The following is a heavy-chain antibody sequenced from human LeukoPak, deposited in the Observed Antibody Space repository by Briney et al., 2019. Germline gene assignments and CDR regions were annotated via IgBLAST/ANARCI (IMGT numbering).Heavy chain of an antibody. J-gene: IGHJ4*02. V-gene: IGHV4-4*02. D-gene: IGHD2-2*01. CDR2: IYHSGST. CDR3: ARGGYCSSTSCYVFDS. Sequence: SGTLSLTCAVSXGSIISSNWWSWVRQPPGKGLEWIGEIYHSGSTNYNPSLKSRVTISVDKSKGRFSLELTSVTAADTALYYCARGGYCSSTSCYVFDSWGQGTLVTVSS. CDR1: XGSIISSNW.